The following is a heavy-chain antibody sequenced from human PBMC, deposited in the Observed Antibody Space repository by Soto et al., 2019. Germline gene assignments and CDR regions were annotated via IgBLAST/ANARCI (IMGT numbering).Heavy chain of an antibody. V-gene: IGHV3-7*05. CDR1: GFTFSNYW. CDR3: AGVAV. Sequence: EVQLVESGGGFVQPGGSLRLSCAASGFTFSNYWMSWVRQAPGKGLEWVANIKVDGSEKYYVDSVKGRFTISRDNANNSLYLQTNRLRAEDTAVYYCAGVAVRGQGTLVTVSS. CDR2: IKVDGSEK. D-gene: IGHD6-19*01. J-gene: IGHJ4*02.